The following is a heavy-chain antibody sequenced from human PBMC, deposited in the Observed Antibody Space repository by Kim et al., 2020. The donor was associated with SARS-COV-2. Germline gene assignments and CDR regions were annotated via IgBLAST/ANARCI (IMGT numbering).Heavy chain of an antibody. CDR2: IHYSGNT. CDR3: ARDGGGLHYSDY. J-gene: IGHJ4*02. CDR1: VDSISSSNYN. D-gene: IGHD2-15*01. V-gene: IGHV4-39*07. Sequence: SETLSLTCTVSVDSISSSNYNWAWSRQPPGKGLEWIGTIHYSGNTQHNPSLKSRGTISIDTSKNQFSLKLSSVTAADTPRYYCARDGGGLHYSDYWGQGT.